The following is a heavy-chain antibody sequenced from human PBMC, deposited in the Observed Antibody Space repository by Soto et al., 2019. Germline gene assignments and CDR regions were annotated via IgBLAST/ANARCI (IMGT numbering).Heavy chain of an antibody. CDR1: GYTFSSYG. J-gene: IGHJ4*02. CDR2: ISAYNGNT. V-gene: IGHV1-18*01. D-gene: IGHD3-22*01. CDR3: ARIRSDSSSYYLDY. Sequence: ASVKVSCKASGYTFSSYGISWVRQAPGQGLEWMGWISAYNGNTNYAQKLQGRVTMTTDTSTSTVYMEVRSLRSDDTAVYYCARIRSDSSSYYLDYWGQGTPVTVSS.